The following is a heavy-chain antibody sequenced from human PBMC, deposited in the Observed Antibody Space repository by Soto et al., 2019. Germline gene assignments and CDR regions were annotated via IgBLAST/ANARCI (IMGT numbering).Heavy chain of an antibody. CDR3: ATDAGGGSGSYYDY. V-gene: IGHV3-23*01. CDR1: GFTFRNYA. D-gene: IGHD3-10*01. Sequence: EVQLLESGGGLVQPGGSLRLSCAASGFTFRNYAMSWVRQAPGKGLEWLSGISGSGGSTYYADSVKGRFTISRDNSMNTLYLQMNSLRAEDTAVYYCATDAGGGSGSYYDYWGQGTLVTVSS. J-gene: IGHJ4*02. CDR2: ISGSGGST.